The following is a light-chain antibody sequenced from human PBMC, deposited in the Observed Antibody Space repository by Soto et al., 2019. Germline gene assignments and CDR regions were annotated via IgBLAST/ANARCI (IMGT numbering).Light chain of an antibody. V-gene: IGKV3-15*01. CDR3: QQRGNRPPWT. CDR2: GAS. J-gene: IGKJ1*01. Sequence: EIVMTLSPATLSMCPGERDTLSCRASQSVSSNLAWYQQKPGQAPRLLIYGASTRATGIPDRFSGSGSGTEFSFTVTSLQSEDFAVYYCQQRGNRPPWTFGQGTKVDI. CDR1: QSVSSN.